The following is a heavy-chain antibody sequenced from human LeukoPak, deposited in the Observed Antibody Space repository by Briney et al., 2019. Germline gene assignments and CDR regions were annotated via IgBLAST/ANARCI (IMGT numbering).Heavy chain of an antibody. V-gene: IGHV4-61*05. CDR1: GGSISSSSYY. CDR2: IYSSGTT. CDR3: ARDNWNDGAFDI. Sequence: SETLSLTCTVSGGSISSSSYYWGWIRQPPGKGLEWIGYIYSSGTTNYNPSLKSRVTISVDTSKNQFSLKLSSVTAADTAVYYCARDNWNDGAFDIWGQGTMVTVSS. J-gene: IGHJ3*02. D-gene: IGHD1-20*01.